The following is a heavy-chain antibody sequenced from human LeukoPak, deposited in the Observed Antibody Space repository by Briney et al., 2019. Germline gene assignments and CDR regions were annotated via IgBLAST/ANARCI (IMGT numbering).Heavy chain of an antibody. V-gene: IGHV1-46*01. CDR2: INPSGGST. CDR3: ARQGSGYYYGLRHLDY. D-gene: IGHD3-22*01. J-gene: IGHJ4*02. Sequence: ASVKVSCKASGYTFTSYYMHWVRQAPGQGLEWMGIINPSGGSTSYAQKFQGRVTMTRDTSTSTVYMELSSLRSDDTAVYYCARQGSGYYYGLRHLDYWGQGTLVTVSS. CDR1: GYTFTSYY.